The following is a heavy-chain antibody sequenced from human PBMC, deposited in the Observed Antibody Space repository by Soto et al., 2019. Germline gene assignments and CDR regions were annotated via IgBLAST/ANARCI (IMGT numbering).Heavy chain of an antibody. Sequence: QVQMVESGGGVVQPGRSLRLSCAASGFSFSAFGMQWVRQAPGGGLEAVAFISNDGSHASYADSVRGRFTISRDKSKNTLSLQMNSLTADDTAVYYCTSVMDFWGQGTLVTVSS. CDR3: TSVMDF. V-gene: IGHV3-30*01. CDR1: GFSFSAFG. D-gene: IGHD2-8*01. CDR2: ISNDGSHA. J-gene: IGHJ4*02.